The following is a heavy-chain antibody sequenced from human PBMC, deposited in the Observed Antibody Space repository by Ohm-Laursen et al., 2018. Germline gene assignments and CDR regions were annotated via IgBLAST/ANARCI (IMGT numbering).Heavy chain of an antibody. J-gene: IGHJ3*02. D-gene: IGHD3-16*01. CDR1: GGSISSGGYY. CDR3: ASPQYDPYAFDI. V-gene: IGHV4-31*03. CDR2: IYYSGST. Sequence: SQTLSLTCTVSGGSISSGGYYWSWIRQHPGKGLEWIGYIYYSGSTYYNPSLKSRVTISVDTSKNQFSLKLSSVTAADTAVYYCASPQYDPYAFDIWGQGTMVTVSS.